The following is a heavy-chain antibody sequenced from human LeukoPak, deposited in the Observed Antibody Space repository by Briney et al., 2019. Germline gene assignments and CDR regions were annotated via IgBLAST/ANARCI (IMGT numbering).Heavy chain of an antibody. Sequence: PSETLSLTCAVYGGSFSGYYWSWIRQPPGTGLEWIGEINHSGSTNYNPSLKSRVTISVDTSKNQFSLKLSSVTAADTAVYYCARGEGSYDYVGGSHLKYYFDYWGQGTLVTVSS. CDR1: GGSFSGYY. J-gene: IGHJ4*02. CDR3: ARGEGSYDYVGGSHLKYYFDY. CDR2: INHSGST. V-gene: IGHV4-34*01. D-gene: IGHD3-16*01.